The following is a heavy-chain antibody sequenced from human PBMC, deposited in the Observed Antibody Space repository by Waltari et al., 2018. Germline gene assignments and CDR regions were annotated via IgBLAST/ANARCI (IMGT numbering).Heavy chain of an antibody. D-gene: IGHD3-3*01. Sequence: EVQLVESGGGLVQPGRSLRLSCAASGFTFDDYAMPWVRQAPGKGLGWVSGISWNSGSIGYADSVKGRFTISRDNAKNSLYLQMNSLRAEDTALYYCAKDQAYDFWSGLMDVWGQGTTVTVSS. J-gene: IGHJ6*02. CDR3: AKDQAYDFWSGLMDV. CDR2: ISWNSGSI. V-gene: IGHV3-9*01. CDR1: GFTFDDYA.